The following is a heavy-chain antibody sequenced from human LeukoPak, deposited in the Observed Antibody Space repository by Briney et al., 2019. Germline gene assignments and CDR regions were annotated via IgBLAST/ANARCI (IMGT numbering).Heavy chain of an antibody. J-gene: IGHJ4*02. CDR3: AKAHPPYYYDSSGYYLDY. Sequence: GGSLRLSCAASGFTFSSYAMSWVRQAPGKGLEWVSAISGSGGSTYYADSVKGRFTISRDNSKNTLYLQMNSLRAEDTAVYYCAKAHPPYYYDSSGYYLDYWGQGTLVTVSS. D-gene: IGHD3-22*01. CDR1: GFTFSSYA. CDR2: ISGSGGST. V-gene: IGHV3-23*01.